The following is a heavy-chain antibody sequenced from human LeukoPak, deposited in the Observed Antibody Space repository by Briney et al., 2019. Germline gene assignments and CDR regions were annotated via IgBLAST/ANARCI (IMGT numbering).Heavy chain of an antibody. CDR1: GDSISSGSYY. D-gene: IGHD4-11*01. CDR3: ASIQSYYFGSDV. J-gene: IGHJ6*02. V-gene: IGHV4-61*02. CDR2: INTSGST. Sequence: SETLSLTCTVSGDSISSGSYYWSWIRQPAGTGLEWIGRINTSGSTNYNPSLKSRVTISVDTSKNQFSLKLSSVTAADTAVYYCASIQSYYFGSDVWGQGTTVTVSS.